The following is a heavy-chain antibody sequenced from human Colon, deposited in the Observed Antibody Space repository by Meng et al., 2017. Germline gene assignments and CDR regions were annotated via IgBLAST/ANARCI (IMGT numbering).Heavy chain of an antibody. Sequence: GGSLRLSCAASGITFSSYAMGWVRQAPGKGLEWVSAIAYSGGDTHYADSVKGRFTNSRDNSKNTVYLQMNSVRAEDKDVYYCTDGSRGFRTNRMDVWGQGTTVTVSS. J-gene: IGHJ6*02. CDR3: TDGSRGFRTNRMDV. CDR1: GITFSSYA. D-gene: IGHD3-22*01. V-gene: IGHV3-23*01. CDR2: IAYSGGDT.